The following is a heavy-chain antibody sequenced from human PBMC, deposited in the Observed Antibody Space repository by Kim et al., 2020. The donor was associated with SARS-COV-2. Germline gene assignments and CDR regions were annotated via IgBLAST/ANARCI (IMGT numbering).Heavy chain of an antibody. CDR2: INTNTGNP. D-gene: IGHD2-2*01. CDR1: GYTFTSYA. CDR3: AREGGSGDIVVVPAAPDNWFDT. V-gene: IGHV7-4-1*02. Sequence: ASVKVSCKASGYTFTSYAMNWVRQAPGQGLEWMGWINTNTGNPTYAQGFTGRFVFSLDTSVSTAYLQISSLKAEDTAVYYCAREGGSGDIVVVPAAPDNWFDTWGQGTLVTVSS. J-gene: IGHJ5*02.